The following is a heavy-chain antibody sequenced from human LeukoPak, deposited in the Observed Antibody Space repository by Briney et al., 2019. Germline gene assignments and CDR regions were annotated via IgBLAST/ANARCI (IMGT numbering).Heavy chain of an antibody. CDR3: ARARRSGGITMIRGVKDRGWFDT. V-gene: IGHV3-30*04. CDR2: IRCDGSNK. Sequence: GGSLRLSCAASGFTFSSYSMHWVRQAPGKGLDWVAFIRCDGSNKYYADSVKGRFTISRDNSKNTLYLELHSLRTEDTAVYYCARARRSGGITMIRGVKDRGWFDTWGQGTLVTVSS. J-gene: IGHJ5*02. D-gene: IGHD3-10*01. CDR1: GFTFSSYS.